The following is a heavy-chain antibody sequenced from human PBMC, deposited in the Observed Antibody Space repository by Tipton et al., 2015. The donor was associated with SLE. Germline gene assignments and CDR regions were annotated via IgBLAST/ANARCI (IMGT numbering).Heavy chain of an antibody. D-gene: IGHD3-3*01. CDR2: IYHSGST. J-gene: IGHJ6*03. CDR3: AKAGAVLRFLEWFPGYMDV. V-gene: IGHV4-38-2*01. Sequence: TLSLTCAVSGYSISSGYYWGWIRQPPGKGLEWIGGIYHSGSTYYNPSLKSRVTISVDTSKNQFSLMLSSVTAAGTAVYYCAKAGAVLRFLEWFPGYMDVWGKGTTVTVSS. CDR1: GYSISSGYY.